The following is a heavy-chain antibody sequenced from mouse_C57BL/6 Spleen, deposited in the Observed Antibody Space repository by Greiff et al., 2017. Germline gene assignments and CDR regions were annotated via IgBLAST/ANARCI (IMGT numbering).Heavy chain of an antibody. CDR2: IYPGDGDT. CDR1: GYAFSSYW. CDR3: ARSRDYLSVAY. Sequence: VHLVESGAELVKPGASVKISCKASGYAFSSYWMNWVKQRPGKGLEWIGQIYPGDGDTNYNGKFKGKATLTADKSSSTAYMQLSSLTSEDSAVYFCARSRDYLSVAYWGQGTLVTVAA. V-gene: IGHV1-80*01. D-gene: IGHD2-4*01. J-gene: IGHJ3*01.